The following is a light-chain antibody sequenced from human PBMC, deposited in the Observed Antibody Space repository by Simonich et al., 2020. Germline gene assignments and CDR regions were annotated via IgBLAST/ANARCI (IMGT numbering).Light chain of an antibody. J-gene: IGKJ5*01. CDR3: QQRSNWPIT. CDR1: QSVSSY. Sequence: EIVLTQSPATLSLSPGERPTLSCRASQSVSSYLAWYQQKPGQAPRLLIYDASNRATGIPARCSGSGSGTDFTLTISSLEPEDFAVYYCQQRSNWPITFGQGTRLEIK. V-gene: IGKV3-11*01. CDR2: DAS.